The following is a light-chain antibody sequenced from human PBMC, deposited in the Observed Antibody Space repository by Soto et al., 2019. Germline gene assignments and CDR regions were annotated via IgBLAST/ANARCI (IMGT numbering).Light chain of an antibody. V-gene: IGKV3-15*01. J-gene: IGKJ4*01. CDR2: GAS. CDR3: QQYNDWPLT. CDR1: QSVNSN. Sequence: EKVMTQSPAVLSVSQGERATLSCRASQSVNSNLAWYQQKAGQAPRLLLYGASTRATGIPARFSGSASGTEFTLTISSLQSEDSAVYYCQQYNDWPLTFGGGTKVDIK.